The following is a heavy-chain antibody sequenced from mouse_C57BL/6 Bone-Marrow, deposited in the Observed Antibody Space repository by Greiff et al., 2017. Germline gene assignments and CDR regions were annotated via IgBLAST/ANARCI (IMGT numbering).Heavy chain of an antibody. CDR3: ARHEEVDYYCSSYPFAY. J-gene: IGHJ3*01. CDR2: FYPGSGSI. CDR1: GYTFTEYT. D-gene: IGHD1-1*01. V-gene: IGHV1-62-2*01. Sequence: QVQLKQSGAELVKPGASVKLSCKASGYTFTEYTIHWVKQRSGQGLEWIGWFYPGSGSIKYNEKFKDKATLTVDKSSSTVYMELSRLTSEDSAVYFCARHEEVDYYCSSYPFAYWGQGTLVTVSA.